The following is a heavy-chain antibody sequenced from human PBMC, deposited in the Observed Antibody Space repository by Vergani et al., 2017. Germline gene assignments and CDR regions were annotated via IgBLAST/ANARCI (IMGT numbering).Heavy chain of an antibody. Sequence: EVMLVQSGAEVKKPGESLKISCKYSESSFISNEIAWVRQMSGKGLQWMGNINPIDSKIAYSPSFQGQAIMALDKSITTAYLQWPSLKASDTAIYSCTSHVPCDDGACLHFDQWGQGTQVTVSS. V-gene: IGHV5-51*03. CDR3: TSHVPCDDGACLHFDQ. J-gene: IGHJ4*02. CDR1: ESSFISNE. D-gene: IGHD5-24*01. CDR2: INPIDSKI.